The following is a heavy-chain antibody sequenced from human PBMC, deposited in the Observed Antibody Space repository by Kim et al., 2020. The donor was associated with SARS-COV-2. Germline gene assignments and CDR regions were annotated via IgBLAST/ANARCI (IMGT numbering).Heavy chain of an antibody. CDR3: RGASSRGLYYGY. D-gene: IGHD6-19*01. V-gene: IGHV3-30*04. CDR2: ITYDGSRK. Sequence: GGSLRLSCAASGFSFSDFAMHWVRQAPGKGLEWVAVITYDGSRKYYADSVKGRFTISRDNSKNTMDLQMNSLRFEDTAVYYCRGASSRGLYYGYWGPG. CDR1: GFSFSDFA. J-gene: IGHJ4*02.